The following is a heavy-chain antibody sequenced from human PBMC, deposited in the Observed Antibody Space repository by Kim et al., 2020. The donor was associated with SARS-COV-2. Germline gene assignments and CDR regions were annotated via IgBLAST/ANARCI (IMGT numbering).Heavy chain of an antibody. CDR1: GITFSSYA. J-gene: IGHJ4*02. V-gene: IGHV3-64D*06. D-gene: IGHD6-13*01. CDR2: ISSNGGST. Sequence: GGSLRLSCSASGITFSSYAMNWVRQAPGKGLEYVSAISSNGGSTYYADSVKGRFTISRDNSKNTLYLQMSSLRAEDTAVYYCVHRIAAAGTVDYWGQGTLVTVSS. CDR3: VHRIAAAGTVDY.